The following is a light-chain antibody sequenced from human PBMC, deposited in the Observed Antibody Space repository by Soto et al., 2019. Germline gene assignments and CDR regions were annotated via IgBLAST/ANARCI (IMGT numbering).Light chain of an antibody. CDR2: GAS. J-gene: IGKJ1*01. CDR3: QQYNNLLRT. CDR1: QSVSSN. V-gene: IGKV3-15*01. Sequence: EIGRTQYPATLSVSPGERATLSCRASQSVSSNLAWYHQKPGQAPRLLIYGASTRATGIPARFSGSGSGTEFTLTISSLQSEDVAVYYCQQYNNLLRTSGQGSKVDIK.